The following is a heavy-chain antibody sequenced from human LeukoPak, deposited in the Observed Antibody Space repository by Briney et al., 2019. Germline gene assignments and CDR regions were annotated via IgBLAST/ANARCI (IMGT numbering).Heavy chain of an antibody. V-gene: IGHV4-59*06. CDR3: ARGTSNVDTAPGFDY. CDR2: IYYSGGT. Sequence: SETLSLTCTVSGGSISSYYWSWIRQHPGKGLEWIGYIYYSGGTYYNPSLKSRVTISVDTSKNQFSLKLSSVTAADTAVYYCARGTSNVDTAPGFDYWGQGTLVTVSS. J-gene: IGHJ4*02. CDR1: GGSISSYY. D-gene: IGHD5-18*01.